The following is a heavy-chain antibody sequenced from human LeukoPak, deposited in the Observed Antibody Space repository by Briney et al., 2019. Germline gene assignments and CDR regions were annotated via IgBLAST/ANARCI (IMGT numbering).Heavy chain of an antibody. Sequence: PGRSLRLSCAASGFTFRSYAMHWVRQAPGKGLEWVAVISYDGSNKYYTDSVKGRFTISRDNAKNSLYLQMNSLRAEDTAVYYCTRIHGGYPFDYWGQGTLVTVSS. J-gene: IGHJ4*02. CDR1: GFTFRSYA. D-gene: IGHD2-15*01. CDR3: TRIHGGYPFDY. CDR2: ISYDGSNK. V-gene: IGHV3-30*04.